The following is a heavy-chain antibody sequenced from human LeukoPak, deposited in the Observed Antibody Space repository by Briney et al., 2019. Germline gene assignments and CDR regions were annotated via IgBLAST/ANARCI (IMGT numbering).Heavy chain of an antibody. CDR2: INHSGST. J-gene: IGHJ3*02. Sequence: SETLSLTCAVYGGSFSGYYWSWIRQPPGKGPEWIGEINHSGSTNYNPSLKSRVTISVDTSKNQFSLKLRSVTAADTAVYYCCSYGLDAFDIWGQGTMVTVSS. CDR3: CSYGLDAFDI. D-gene: IGHD2-15*01. CDR1: GGSFSGYY. V-gene: IGHV4-34*01.